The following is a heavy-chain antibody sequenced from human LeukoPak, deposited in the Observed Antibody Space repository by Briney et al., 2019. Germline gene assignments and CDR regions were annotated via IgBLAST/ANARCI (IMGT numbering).Heavy chain of an antibody. Sequence: SVKVSCKASGGTFSSYSFSWVRQAPGQGLEWMGRIIPILPITNYAQNFQGRVTITAGKSTNTAYMELSSLRSEDTALYYCAVSRGYGNSFFDYWGQGTLVTVSS. J-gene: IGHJ4*02. CDR1: GGTFSSYS. V-gene: IGHV1-69*02. CDR2: IIPILPIT. D-gene: IGHD6-6*01. CDR3: AVSRGYGNSFFDY.